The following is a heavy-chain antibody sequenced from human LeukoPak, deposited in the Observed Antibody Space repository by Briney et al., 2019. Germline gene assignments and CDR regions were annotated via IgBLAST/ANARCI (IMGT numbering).Heavy chain of an antibody. CDR3: ARDPDYGDPGPFWDY. CDR2: INQDGSGR. J-gene: IGHJ4*02. CDR1: GFTFYSYV. D-gene: IGHD4-17*01. Sequence: PGGSLRLSCAASGFTFYSYVMSWVRQAPGKGLEWVANINQDGSGRYHVDSVKGRITISRDNAKNSLYLQMNSLRAEDTAVYYCARDPDYGDPGPFWDYWGQGTLVTVSS. V-gene: IGHV3-7*01.